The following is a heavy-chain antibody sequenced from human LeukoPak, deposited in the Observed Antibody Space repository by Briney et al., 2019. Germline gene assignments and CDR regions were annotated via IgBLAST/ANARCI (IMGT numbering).Heavy chain of an antibody. V-gene: IGHV4-30-2*01. CDR1: GGSISSGGYS. CDR3: ARDSIAGNWFDP. D-gene: IGHD6-6*01. CDR2: IYHSGST. J-gene: IGHJ5*02. Sequence: SSETLSLTCAVSGGSISSGGYSWSWIRQPPGKGLEWIGYIYHSGSTYYNPSPKSRVTISVDRSKNQFSLKLSSVTAADTAVYYCARDSIAGNWFDPWGQGTLVTVSS.